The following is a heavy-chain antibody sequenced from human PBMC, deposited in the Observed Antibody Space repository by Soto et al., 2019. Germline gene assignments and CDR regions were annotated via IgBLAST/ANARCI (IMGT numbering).Heavy chain of an antibody. CDR2: ILHDGSAE. V-gene: IGHV3-30*03. Sequence: GSLRRSCAASGFTFTSYGMHWVRQAPGKGLEWMALILHDGSAEYYADSVKGRFTISRDNSKNTLYLQMNSLRAEDTAVYYCARSRDGYSFYFYYGMDGWGQGTTVTVSS. D-gene: IGHD4-4*01. CDR3: ARSRDGYSFYFYYGMDG. CDR1: GFTFTSYG. J-gene: IGHJ6*02.